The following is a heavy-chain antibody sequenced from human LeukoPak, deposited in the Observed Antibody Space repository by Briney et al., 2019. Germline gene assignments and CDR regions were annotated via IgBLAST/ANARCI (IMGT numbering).Heavy chain of an antibody. CDR2: ISGSGGST. V-gene: IGHV3-23*01. Sequence: GGSLRLSCVASGFTFSNYAMSWVRQAPGKGLEWVSAISGSGGSTYYADSVKGRFTISSDNSKNTLHLQMNSLRADDTAVYYCGKEFTGWAFDIWGQGTMVTVSS. CDR1: GFTFSNYA. CDR3: GKEFTGWAFDI. J-gene: IGHJ3*02.